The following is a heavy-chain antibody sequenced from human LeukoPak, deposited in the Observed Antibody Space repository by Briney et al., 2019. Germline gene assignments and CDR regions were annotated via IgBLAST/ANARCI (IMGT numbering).Heavy chain of an antibody. D-gene: IGHD3-16*01. V-gene: IGHV5-51*01. CDR3: ARSIENTYAFFDS. J-gene: IGHJ4*02. CDR1: GYTFTSYW. Sequence: GESLKISCKGSGYTFTSYWIAWVRQMPGKGLEWMGIIYPGDSDTRYSPSFQGQVTISADKSTSTAYLQWGSLKASDTAMYYCARSIENTYAFFDSWGQGTLVTVSS. CDR2: IYPGDSDT.